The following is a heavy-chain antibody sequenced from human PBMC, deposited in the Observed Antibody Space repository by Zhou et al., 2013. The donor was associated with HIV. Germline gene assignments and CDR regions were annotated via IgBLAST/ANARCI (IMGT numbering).Heavy chain of an antibody. CDR1: GYTFTSYG. V-gene: IGHV1-18*01. Sequence: QVQLVQSGAEVKKPGASVKVSCKASGYTFTSYGISWVRQAPGQGLEWMGWIESLNNGNTNYAQKLQGRVTMTTDTSTSTAYMELRSLRSDDTAVYYCARVRFLTGYSSSFANHASGGYFDLWGRGTLVTVSS. CDR2: IESLNNGNT. D-gene: IGHD5-18*01. J-gene: IGHJ2*01. CDR3: ARVRFLTGYSSSFANHASGGYFDL.